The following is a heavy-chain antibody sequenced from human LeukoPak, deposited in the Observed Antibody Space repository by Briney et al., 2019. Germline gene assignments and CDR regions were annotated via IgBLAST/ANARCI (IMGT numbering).Heavy chain of an antibody. CDR3: ANGEQWLANFDY. J-gene: IGHJ4*02. Sequence: GGSLRLSCAASGFTFSSYATSWVRQAPGKELEWVSAISGSGGSTYYADSVKGRFTISRDNSKNTLYLQMNSLRAEDTAVYYCANGEQWLANFDYWGQGTLVTVSS. D-gene: IGHD6-19*01. CDR2: ISGSGGST. CDR1: GFTFSSYA. V-gene: IGHV3-23*01.